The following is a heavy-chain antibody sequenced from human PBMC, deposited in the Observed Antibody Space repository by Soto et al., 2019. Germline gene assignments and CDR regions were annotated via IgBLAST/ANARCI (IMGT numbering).Heavy chain of an antibody. CDR2: IHYSGSV. Sequence: QVQLQESGPGLVRPSQTLSLTCTVSGGSISSDHYHWTWIRQTPGKGLEWIGYIHYSGSVYYNPSLRSPVTMFVDTFKDLFSLKLSSVTAADTAVYFCVREDDGGDRDYYGLDVWGQGTTVTVSS. CDR1: GGSISSDHYH. V-gene: IGHV4-30-4*01. J-gene: IGHJ6*02. D-gene: IGHD4-17*01. CDR3: VREDDGGDRDYYGLDV.